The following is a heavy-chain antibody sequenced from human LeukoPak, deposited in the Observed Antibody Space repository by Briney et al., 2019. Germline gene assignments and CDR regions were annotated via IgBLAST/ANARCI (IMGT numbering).Heavy chain of an antibody. Sequence: GGSLGLSCAASGFTFSSYGMHWVRQAPGKGLEWVAVMSYDGSNKYYADSVKGRFTISRDNSKNTLYLQMNSLRAEDTAVYYCARDMVRGVRKLLDYWGQGTLVTVSS. CDR2: MSYDGSNK. CDR1: GFTFSSYG. J-gene: IGHJ4*02. V-gene: IGHV3-30*03. CDR3: ARDMVRGVRKLLDY. D-gene: IGHD3-10*01.